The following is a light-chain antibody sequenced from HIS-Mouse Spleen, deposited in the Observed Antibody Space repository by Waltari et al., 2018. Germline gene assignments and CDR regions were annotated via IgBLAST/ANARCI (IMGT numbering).Light chain of an antibody. CDR2: QDS. V-gene: IGLV3-1*01. CDR1: KLGDKY. Sequence: SYELTQPPSVSVSPGQTASITCSGDKLGDKYACWYQQTPGQSPWLVIYQDSKRPSGIPERFSGSNSGNTATLTISGTQAMDEADYYCQAWDSSYSVFGGGTKLTVL. J-gene: IGLJ2*01. CDR3: QAWDSSYSV.